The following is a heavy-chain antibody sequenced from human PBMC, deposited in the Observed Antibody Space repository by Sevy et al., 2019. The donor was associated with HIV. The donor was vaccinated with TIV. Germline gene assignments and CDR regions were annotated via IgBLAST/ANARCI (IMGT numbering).Heavy chain of an antibody. D-gene: IGHD2-21*02. Sequence: GGSLRLSCAASGFIFSNYAMSWVRQAPGKGLEWVSAISGSGVSTYYADSVKGRFTISRDNSKNTVYLQMNSLRGEDTAIYYCAKETGGDFYSDWLDPWGQGTLVTVSS. CDR3: AKETGGDFYSDWLDP. CDR1: GFIFSNYA. V-gene: IGHV3-23*01. J-gene: IGHJ5*02. CDR2: ISGSGVST.